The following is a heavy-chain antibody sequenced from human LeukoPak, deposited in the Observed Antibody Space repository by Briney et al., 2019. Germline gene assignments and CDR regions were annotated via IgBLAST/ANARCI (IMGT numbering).Heavy chain of an antibody. CDR3: ARGRRRGRVDY. Sequence: SETLSLTCAVYGVSFSGYYWSRIRQPPGKGLEWIGEINHSGSTNYSPSLKSRVTISVDTSKNQFSLKLSSVTAADTAVYYCARGRRRGRVDYWGQGTLVTVSS. CDR1: GVSFSGYY. V-gene: IGHV4-34*01. J-gene: IGHJ4*02. CDR2: INHSGST.